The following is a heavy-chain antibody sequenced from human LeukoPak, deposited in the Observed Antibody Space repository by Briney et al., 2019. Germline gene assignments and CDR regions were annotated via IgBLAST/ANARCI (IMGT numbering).Heavy chain of an antibody. V-gene: IGHV3-48*01. CDR3: ARVGYSSSWYGGYYYYYYMDV. CDR1: GFTFYSHG. Sequence: GGSLRLSCAASGFTFYSHGMIWVRQAPGKGLEWVSYISPDSATIYYADSVKGRFTISRDNSKNTLYLQMNSLRAEDTAVYYCARVGYSSSWYGGYYYYYYMDVWGKGTTVTVSS. J-gene: IGHJ6*03. D-gene: IGHD6-13*01. CDR2: ISPDSATI.